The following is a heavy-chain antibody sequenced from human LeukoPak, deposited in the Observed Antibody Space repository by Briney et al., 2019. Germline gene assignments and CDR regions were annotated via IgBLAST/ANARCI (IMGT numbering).Heavy chain of an antibody. J-gene: IGHJ2*01. CDR1: GFSFITYW. Sequence: GESLKISCKGSGFSFITYWIGWVRQTPGKGLEWMGIIYPDDSETRYSPSFQGQVTISADKSTSTTYLQWSSLKASDTAMYFCARPSDMSGTTLHWYFDLWGRGTPVTVSS. D-gene: IGHD1-7*01. CDR2: IYPDDSET. V-gene: IGHV5-51*01. CDR3: ARPSDMSGTTLHWYFDL.